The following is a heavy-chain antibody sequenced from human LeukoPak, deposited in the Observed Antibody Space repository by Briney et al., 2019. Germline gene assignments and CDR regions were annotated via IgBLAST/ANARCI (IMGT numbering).Heavy chain of an antibody. CDR1: GGTFSSTT. J-gene: IGHJ4*02. CDR3: ARGWLAETTVVTPYNY. V-gene: IGHV1-69*13. Sequence: SVKVSCKASGGTFSSTTINWVRQAPGQGLEWMGGITPIFRTPNYAQKFQGRVTITAVESMCTAYMELSSLRSEDTAVYYCARGWLAETTVVTPYNYWGQGTLVTVSS. CDR2: ITPIFRTP. D-gene: IGHD2-21*02.